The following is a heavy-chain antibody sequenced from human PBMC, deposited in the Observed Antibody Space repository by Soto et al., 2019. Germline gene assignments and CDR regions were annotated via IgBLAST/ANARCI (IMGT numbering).Heavy chain of an antibody. D-gene: IGHD2-2*01. Sequence: GGSLRLSCAASGFTVSNTYMTWVRQPPAKGLECVSVIYTAGGTNYADSVKGRFIISRDNSKNTLYLQMNSLRAEDTAVYYCARALPVAKGGFDPWGQGTLVTVSS. J-gene: IGHJ5*02. V-gene: IGHV3-53*01. CDR3: ARALPVAKGGFDP. CDR2: IYTAGGT. CDR1: GFTVSNTY.